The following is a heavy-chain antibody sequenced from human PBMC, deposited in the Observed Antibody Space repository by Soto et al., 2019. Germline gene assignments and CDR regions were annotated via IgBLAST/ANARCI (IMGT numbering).Heavy chain of an antibody. D-gene: IGHD6-19*01. CDR2: ISGSGGSR. CDR3: AKREAVAGNSPYYYGLDF. J-gene: IGHJ6*02. CDR1: GFTFSSYA. V-gene: IGHV3-23*01. Sequence: GGSLRLSCAASGFTFSSYAMSWVRQAPGKGLEWVSAISGSGGSRYYADSVKGRFTISRDNSKNTVFLQMNSLRAEDTAVYYCAKREAVAGNSPYYYGLDFWGQGTTVTVSS.